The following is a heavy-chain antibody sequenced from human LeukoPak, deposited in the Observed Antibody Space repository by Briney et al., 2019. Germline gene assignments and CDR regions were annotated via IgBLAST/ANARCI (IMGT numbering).Heavy chain of an antibody. CDR2: ISGSGGST. CDR3: AKDLYVSSSIAAVGDAFDI. CDR1: GFTFSSYA. D-gene: IGHD6-13*01. Sequence: GGSLRLSCAASGFTFSSYAMSWVRQAPGKGLEWVSAISGSGGSTYYADSVKGRFTISRDNSKNTLYLQMNSLRAEDTAVYYCAKDLYVSSSIAAVGDAFDIWGQGTMVTVSS. V-gene: IGHV3-23*01. J-gene: IGHJ3*02.